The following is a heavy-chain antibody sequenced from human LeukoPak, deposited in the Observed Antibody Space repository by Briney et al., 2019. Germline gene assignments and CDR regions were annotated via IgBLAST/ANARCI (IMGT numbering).Heavy chain of an antibody. CDR3: AKDVGKWESLHFFDY. D-gene: IGHD1-26*01. CDR1: GFTFNNYG. V-gene: IGHV3-30*18. CDR2: IATDGRDK. Sequence: LTGGSLRLSCAASGFTFNNYGMHWVRQAPGKGLEWVAVIATDGRDKKYADSVTGRFTISRDNSRNTLYLQMNSLRGDDTAVYYCAKDVGKWESLHFFDYWGQGTLVTVSS. J-gene: IGHJ4*02.